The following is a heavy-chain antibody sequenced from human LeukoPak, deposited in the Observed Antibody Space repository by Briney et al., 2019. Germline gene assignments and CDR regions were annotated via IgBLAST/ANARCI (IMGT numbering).Heavy chain of an antibody. V-gene: IGHV4-31*03. Sequence: PPQTLSLTCTVSGGSISSGGYYWSWIRQHPGKGLEWIGYIYYSGSTYYNPSLKSRVSISVDTSKNQFSLKLSSVTAADTAVYYCARDAVAGLLDYWGQGTLVTVSS. CDR2: IYYSGST. CDR3: ARDAVAGLLDY. CDR1: GGSISSGGYY. D-gene: IGHD6-19*01. J-gene: IGHJ4*02.